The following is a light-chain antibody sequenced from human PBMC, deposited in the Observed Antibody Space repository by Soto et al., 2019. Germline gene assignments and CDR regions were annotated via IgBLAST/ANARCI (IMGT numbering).Light chain of an antibody. CDR2: DAS. CDR3: QQYSHLIT. Sequence: DIHITHSPSSLSASVGYRVTITFQASQDISNYLNWYQQKLGKAPKLLIYDASNLETGVPSRFSGSGSGTDFTFTISSLQTEDIATYYCQQYSHLITFGQGTKVDIK. V-gene: IGKV1-33*01. J-gene: IGKJ1*01. CDR1: QDISNY.